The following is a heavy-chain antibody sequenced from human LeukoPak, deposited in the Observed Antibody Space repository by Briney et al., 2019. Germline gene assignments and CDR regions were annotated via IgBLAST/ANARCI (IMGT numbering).Heavy chain of an antibody. CDR2: IYSGGST. CDR1: GISVSSNY. Sequence: TGGSLTLSCAASGISVSSNYMNWVRQAPGKGLEWVSVIYSGGSTYYADSVKGRFTISRDISNSTLYLQMNSLRVEDTAVYYCASRGSSGWYLFDYWGQGTLVTVSS. J-gene: IGHJ4*02. CDR3: ASRGSSGWYLFDY. D-gene: IGHD6-19*01. V-gene: IGHV3-53*05.